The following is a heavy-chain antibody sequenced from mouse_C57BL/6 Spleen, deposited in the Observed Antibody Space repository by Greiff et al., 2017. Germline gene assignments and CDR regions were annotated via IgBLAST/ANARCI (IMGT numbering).Heavy chain of an antibody. CDR1: GYAFTNYL. V-gene: IGHV1-54*01. CDR2: INPGSGGT. CDR3: ARSRDNGYDWYFDV. J-gene: IGHJ1*03. Sequence: QVQLQQSGAELVRPGTSVKVSCKASGYAFTNYLIEWVKQRPGQGLEWIGVINPGSGGTNYNEKFKGKATLTADKSSSTAYMQLSSLTSEDSAVYFCARSRDNGYDWYFDVWGTGTTVTVSS. D-gene: IGHD2-2*01.